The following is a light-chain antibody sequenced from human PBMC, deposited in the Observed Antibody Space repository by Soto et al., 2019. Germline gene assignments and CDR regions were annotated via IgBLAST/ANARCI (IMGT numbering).Light chain of an antibody. CDR3: QQSYTAPVT. CDR2: AAS. CDR1: QTITNF. J-gene: IGKJ5*01. Sequence: DIQMTQSPSSLSASVGDRVTITCRASQTITNFLNWYQQTPGKAPNLLIYAASSLQSGVPSRFSGSGSGTYFTLTISNLQPEDFATYYCQQSYTAPVTFGQGTRLAIK. V-gene: IGKV1-39*01.